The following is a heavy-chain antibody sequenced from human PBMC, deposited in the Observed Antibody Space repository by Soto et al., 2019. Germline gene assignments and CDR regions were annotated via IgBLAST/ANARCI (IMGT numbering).Heavy chain of an antibody. CDR3: AKVARYCSGGSCHQGY. J-gene: IGHJ4*02. Sequence: EVQLLESGGGLVQPGGSLRLSCAASGFTFSSYAMSWVRQAPGKGLEWVSAISGSGGSTYYADSVKGRFTISRDNSKNTLYLQMNSLRAEDTAVYYCAKVARYCSGGSCHQGYWGQGTLVTVSS. V-gene: IGHV3-23*01. CDR2: ISGSGGST. D-gene: IGHD2-15*01. CDR1: GFTFSSYA.